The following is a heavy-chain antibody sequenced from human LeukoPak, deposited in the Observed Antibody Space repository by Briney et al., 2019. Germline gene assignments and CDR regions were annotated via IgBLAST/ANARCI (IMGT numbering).Heavy chain of an antibody. J-gene: IGHJ4*02. CDR2: IKGDGSVQ. Sequence: GGSLRLSCVASGFTFSTSWMNWVRQAPGKGLEWVANIKGDGSVQSYVDSVKGRFTISRDNSKNTLYLQMNSLRAEDTAVYYCANVGSWYPGYWGQGTLVTVSS. D-gene: IGHD6-13*01. V-gene: IGHV3-7*05. CDR1: GFTFSTSW. CDR3: ANVGSWYPGY.